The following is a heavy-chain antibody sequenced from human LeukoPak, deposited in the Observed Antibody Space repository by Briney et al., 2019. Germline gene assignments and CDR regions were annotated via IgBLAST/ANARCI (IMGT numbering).Heavy chain of an antibody. D-gene: IGHD4-17*01. J-gene: IGHJ4*02. CDR2: VKQDGSEK. Sequence: GGSLRLSCAASGFTFSSYWMSWVRQAPGKGLEWVANVKQDGSEKYYVDSVKGRFTISRDNAKNSLYLQMNSLRAEDTAVYYCATDLYYGDSRYWGQGTLVTVSS. CDR1: GFTFSSYW. V-gene: IGHV3-7*03. CDR3: ATDLYYGDSRY.